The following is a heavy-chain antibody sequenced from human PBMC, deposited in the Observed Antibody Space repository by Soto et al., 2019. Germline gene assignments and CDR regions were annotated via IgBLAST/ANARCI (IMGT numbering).Heavy chain of an antibody. V-gene: IGHV1-8*01. CDR1: GYTFTSYD. CDR3: ARSGYGSGSYYMSC. Sequence: ASVKVSCKASGYTFTSYDINWVRQATGQGLEWMGWMNPNSGNTGYAQKFQGRVTMTRNTSISTAYMELSSLRSEDTAVYYCARSGYGSGSYYMSCWGQGTLVTVSS. D-gene: IGHD3-10*01. J-gene: IGHJ4*02. CDR2: MNPNSGNT.